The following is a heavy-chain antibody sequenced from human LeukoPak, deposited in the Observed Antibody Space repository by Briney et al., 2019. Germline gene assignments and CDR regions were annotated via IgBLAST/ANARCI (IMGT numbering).Heavy chain of an antibody. Sequence: GRSLRLSCAASGFTFDDYAMHWVRQAPGKGLEWVSGISWNSGSIGYADSVKGRFTISRDNAKNSLYLQMNSLRAEDTALYYCAKGRRRKDFWSGYYIGVPFDYWGQGTLVTVSS. CDR1: GFTFDDYA. D-gene: IGHD3-3*01. V-gene: IGHV3-9*01. J-gene: IGHJ4*02. CDR2: ISWNSGSI. CDR3: AKGRRRKDFWSGYYIGVPFDY.